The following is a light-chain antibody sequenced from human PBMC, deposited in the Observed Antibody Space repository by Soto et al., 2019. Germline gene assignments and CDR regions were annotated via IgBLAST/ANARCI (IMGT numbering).Light chain of an antibody. J-gene: IGLJ2*01. Sequence: QSVLTQPPSVSAAPGQRVTISCSGSSSNIGNNFVSWYQQLPGAAPKLLIYENNKRPSGIPDRFSGSRSGTSATLGITGLQTGDEADYYCGAWDSILSVVVFGGGTQLTVL. CDR1: SSNIGNNF. CDR2: ENN. CDR3: GAWDSILSVVV. V-gene: IGLV1-51*02.